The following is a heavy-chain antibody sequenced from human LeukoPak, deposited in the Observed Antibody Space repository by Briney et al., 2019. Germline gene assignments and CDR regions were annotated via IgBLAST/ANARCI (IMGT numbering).Heavy chain of an antibody. CDR1: GFTFSSYA. CDR3: AKGGLLVASFDY. J-gene: IGHJ4*02. V-gene: IGHV3-23*01. D-gene: IGHD5-12*01. CDR2: INVSGGST. Sequence: PGGSLRLSCAASGFTFSSYAMSWVRQAPGKGLEWVSSINVSGGSTYYADSVKGRFTISRDNSKNTLYLQMNSLRAEDTAVYYCAKGGLLVASFDYWGQGTLVTVSS.